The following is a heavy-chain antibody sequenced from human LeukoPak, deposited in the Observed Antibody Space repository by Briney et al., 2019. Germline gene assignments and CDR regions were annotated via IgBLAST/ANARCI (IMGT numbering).Heavy chain of an antibody. D-gene: IGHD1-26*01. CDR3: VRDLRRMGATTAYLHH. CDR2: ISSSSTI. V-gene: IGHV3-48*04. CDR1: GFTFSSYS. J-gene: IGHJ1*01. Sequence: PGGSLRLSCAASGFTFSSYSMNWVRQAPGKGLEWVSYISSSSTIYYADSVKGRFTISRDDAKNTLYLQMNSLRVEDMAVYYCVRDLRRMGATTAYLHHWGQGTLVTVSS.